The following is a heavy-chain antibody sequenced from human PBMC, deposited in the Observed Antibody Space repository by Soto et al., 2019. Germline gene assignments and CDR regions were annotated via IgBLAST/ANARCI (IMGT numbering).Heavy chain of an antibody. CDR2: IYYSGST. Sequence: PSETLSLTCTVSCGSISSGDYYWSWIRQPPGKGLEWIGYIYYSGSTYYSPSLKSRVTISVDTSKNQFSLKLSSVTAADTAVYYCARAKWTRFHLYDFWSGPNWFDPWGQGTLVTVSS. CDR1: CGSISSGDYY. CDR3: ARAKWTRFHLYDFWSGPNWFDP. J-gene: IGHJ5*02. V-gene: IGHV4-30-4*01. D-gene: IGHD3-3*01.